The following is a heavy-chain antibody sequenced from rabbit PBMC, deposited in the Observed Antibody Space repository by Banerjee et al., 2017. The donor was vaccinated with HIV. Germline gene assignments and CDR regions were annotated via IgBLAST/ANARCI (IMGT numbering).Heavy chain of an antibody. J-gene: IGHJ6*01. D-gene: IGHD3-3*01. V-gene: IGHV1S40*01. Sequence: GLEWIGCIDTGSESTVYATWVNGRFTISKTSSTTVTLQMTTVTAADTATYFCARVWALWGQGTLVTVS. CDR2: IDTGSEST. CDR3: ARVWAL.